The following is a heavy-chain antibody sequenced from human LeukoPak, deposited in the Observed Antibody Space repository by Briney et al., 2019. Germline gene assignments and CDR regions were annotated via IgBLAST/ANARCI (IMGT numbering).Heavy chain of an antibody. CDR3: ARVIYSGSLYFDY. Sequence: SETLSLTCTVSGDSISGYYWSWIRQPPGKGLEWIGYIYYSGSTNYNPSLKSRVTISVDTSKNQFSLKLSSVTAADTAVYYCARVIYSGSLYFDYWGQGTLVTVSS. J-gene: IGHJ4*02. D-gene: IGHD1-26*01. CDR2: IYYSGST. CDR1: GDSISGYY. V-gene: IGHV4-59*01.